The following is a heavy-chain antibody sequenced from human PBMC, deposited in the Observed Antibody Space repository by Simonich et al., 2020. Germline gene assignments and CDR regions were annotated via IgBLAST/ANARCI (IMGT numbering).Heavy chain of an antibody. CDR1: GGSISSYY. J-gene: IGHJ4*02. D-gene: IGHD5-12*01. CDR2: LYYRGST. CDR3: ARHDRWLQFYFDY. V-gene: IGHV4-59*08. Sequence: QVQLQESGPGLVKPSETLSLTCTVSGGSISSYYWSWIRQPPGKGLEWIGYLYYRGSTNYNPSLKSRVTISVDTSKNQFSLKLSSVTAADTAVYYCARHDRWLQFYFDYWGQGTLVTVSS.